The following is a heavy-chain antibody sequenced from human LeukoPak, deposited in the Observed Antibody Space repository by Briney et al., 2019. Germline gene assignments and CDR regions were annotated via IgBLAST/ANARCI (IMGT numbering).Heavy chain of an antibody. CDR3: AKHYYDSSGYIRLDY. CDR1: GFTFSDYY. D-gene: IGHD3-22*01. CDR2: ISSFGSTI. J-gene: IGHJ4*02. Sequence: GGSLRLSCAASGFTFSDYYMSWIRQAPGKGLEWVSYISSFGSTIYYADSVKGRFTISRDNAKNSLYLQMNSLRAEDTAVYYCAKHYYDSSGYIRLDYWGQGTLVTVSS. V-gene: IGHV3-11*04.